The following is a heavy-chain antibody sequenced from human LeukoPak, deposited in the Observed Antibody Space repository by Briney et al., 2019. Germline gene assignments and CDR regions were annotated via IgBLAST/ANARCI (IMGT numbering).Heavy chain of an antibody. V-gene: IGHV3-30*02. CDR3: AKLVLYDSSGYSDY. J-gene: IGHJ4*02. Sequence: PGGSLRLSWAVAGFIFSDYAMHWVRQAPGKGLEWVAFIRYDGSHKLYADSVSGLFTISRDNAKNTLYLQMNSLRADDTAVYYCAKLVLYDSSGYSDYWGQGALITVSS. CDR1: GFIFSDYA. D-gene: IGHD3-22*01. CDR2: IRYDGSHK.